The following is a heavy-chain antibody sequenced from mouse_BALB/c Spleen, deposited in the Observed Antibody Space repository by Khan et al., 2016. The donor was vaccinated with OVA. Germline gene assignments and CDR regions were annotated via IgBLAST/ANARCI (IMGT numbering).Heavy chain of an antibody. CDR3: ARDRIDY. CDR1: GYTFSSYW. Sequence: VQLQQSGAEPAKPGASVKMSCKTSGYTFSSYWMHWVKQRPGQGLEWIGYINPTSGYTEYNEKFKDKATLSADKSSSTAYMQLTSLTSEDSAVYYCARDRIDYWGQGTTLTVSS. J-gene: IGHJ2*01. V-gene: IGHV1-7*01. CDR2: INPTSGYT.